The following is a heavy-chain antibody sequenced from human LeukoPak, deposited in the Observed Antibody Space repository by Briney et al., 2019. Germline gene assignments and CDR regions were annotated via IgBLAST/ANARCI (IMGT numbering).Heavy chain of an antibody. J-gene: IGHJ5*02. Sequence: AGGSLRLSCAASGFTFGSYSMNWVRQAPGKGLEWVSSISSSSSYIYYADSVKGRFTISRDNAKNSLYLQMNSLRAEDTAVYYCARDLAIFGVVMYNWFDPWGQGTLVTVSS. D-gene: IGHD3-3*01. CDR2: ISSSSSYI. V-gene: IGHV3-21*01. CDR3: ARDLAIFGVVMYNWFDP. CDR1: GFTFGSYS.